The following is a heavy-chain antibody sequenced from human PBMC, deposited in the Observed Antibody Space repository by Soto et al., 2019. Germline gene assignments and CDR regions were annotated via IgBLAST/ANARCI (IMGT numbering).Heavy chain of an antibody. Sequence: QVQLVQSGAEVKKPGSSVTVSCKASGGTFSSYTISWVRQAPGQGLEWMAGISAIFGTPIYAQKFQDRVTITADDSTMTAYMEMNRLTSEDTAVYYCTRVVVGSRLSLDYWGQGTLVTISS. CDR2: ISAIFGTP. CDR3: TRVVVGSRLSLDY. J-gene: IGHJ4*02. D-gene: IGHD1-26*01. CDR1: GGTFSSYT. V-gene: IGHV1-69*01.